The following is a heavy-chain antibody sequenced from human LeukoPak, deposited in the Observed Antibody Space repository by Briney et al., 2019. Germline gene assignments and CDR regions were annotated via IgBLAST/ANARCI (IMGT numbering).Heavy chain of an antibody. CDR3: ARDRSIHLKYYFDY. Sequence: GASVKVSCKASGYTFTGYYMHWVRQAPGQGLKWMGWINPNSGGTNYAQKFQGRVTMTRDTSISTAYMELSRLRSDDTAVYYCARDRSIHLKYYFDYWGQGTLVTVSS. V-gene: IGHV1-2*02. D-gene: IGHD3-3*02. CDR2: INPNSGGT. CDR1: GYTFTGYY. J-gene: IGHJ4*02.